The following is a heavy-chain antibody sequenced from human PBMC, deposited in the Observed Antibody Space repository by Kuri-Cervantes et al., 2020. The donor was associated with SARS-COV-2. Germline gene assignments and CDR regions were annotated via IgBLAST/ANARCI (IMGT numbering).Heavy chain of an antibody. V-gene: IGHV3-7*01. CDR3: ARERREDYSNYGWYFDL. D-gene: IGHD4-11*01. CDR2: IKQDGSEK. Sequence: LSLTSAASGFTLSSYWMSWVRQAPGKGLEGVANIKQDGSEKYYVDSVKGRFTISRDNSKNTLYLQMNSLRAEDTAVYYCARERREDYSNYGWYFDLWGRGTLVTVSS. J-gene: IGHJ2*01. CDR1: GFTLSSYW.